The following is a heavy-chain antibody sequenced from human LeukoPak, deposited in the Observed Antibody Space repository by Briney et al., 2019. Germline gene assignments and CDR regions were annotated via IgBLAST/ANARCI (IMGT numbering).Heavy chain of an antibody. J-gene: IGHJ5*02. D-gene: IGHD3-10*01. CDR1: GFTFSNYW. CDR2: ISGSGGGT. V-gene: IGHV3-23*01. CDR3: AKDYYGSGSPRWFDP. Sequence: GGSLRLSCAASGFTFSNYWMSWVRQAPGKGLEWVSAISGSGGGTYYADSVKGRFTISRDNSKDTLYLQMNSLRAEDTAVYYCAKDYYGSGSPRWFDPWGQGTLVTVSS.